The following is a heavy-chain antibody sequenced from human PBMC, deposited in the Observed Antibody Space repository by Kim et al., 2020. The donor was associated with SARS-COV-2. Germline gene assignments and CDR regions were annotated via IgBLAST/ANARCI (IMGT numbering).Heavy chain of an antibody. CDR1: GFTFSSYA. CDR2: ISGSGGST. J-gene: IGHJ4*02. CDR3: AKDREDYDILTGLIDY. D-gene: IGHD3-9*01. V-gene: IGHV3-23*01. Sequence: GGSLRLSCAASGFTFSSYAMSCVRQAPGKGLEWVSAISGSGGSTYYADSVKGRFTISRDNSKNTLYLQMNSLRAEDTAVYYCAKDREDYDILTGLIDYWGQGTLVTVSS.